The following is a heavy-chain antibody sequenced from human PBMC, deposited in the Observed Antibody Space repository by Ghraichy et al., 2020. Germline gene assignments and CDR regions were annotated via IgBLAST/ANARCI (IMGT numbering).Heavy chain of an antibody. CDR3: GITGTSFFLPRVDY. CDR2: LSSGSSFI. CDR1: GFNSGFPVRKFS. Sequence: GGSLRLSCAGSGFNSGFPVRKFSLSWVRQAPGKGLKWVAFLSSGSSFIYYADSVKGRFTISRDDASESLFLQMTSLRAEDTALYYCGITGTSFFLPRVDYWGRGSLVTVSS. J-gene: IGHJ4*02. V-gene: IGHV3-21*01. D-gene: IGHD1-14*01.